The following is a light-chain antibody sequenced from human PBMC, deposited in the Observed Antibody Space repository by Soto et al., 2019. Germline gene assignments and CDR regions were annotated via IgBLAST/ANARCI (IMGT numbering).Light chain of an antibody. CDR2: GAS. Sequence: VMTQAPATLSVSPGERATLSGRASQTINNNVAWYQLKDGQVPRLLIYGASTRATDVPARFSGSGSGTEFTLTISSLQSEDFAEYHCQQYNNWPQTFGQGTKVEIK. CDR3: QQYNNWPQT. V-gene: IGKV3-15*01. J-gene: IGKJ1*01. CDR1: QTINNN.